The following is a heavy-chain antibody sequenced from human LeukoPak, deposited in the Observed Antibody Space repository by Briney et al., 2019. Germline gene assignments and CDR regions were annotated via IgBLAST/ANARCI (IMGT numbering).Heavy chain of an antibody. V-gene: IGHV3-7*03. CDR3: ARAYSSYYYYGMDV. D-gene: IGHD6-13*01. Sequence: TGGSLRLSCAASGFTFSSYWMTWVRQAPGKGLEWVANIKQDGSEKYYVGSVKGRFTISRDNAKNSLYLQMNSLRAEDTAVYYCARAYSSYYYYGMDVWGKGTTVTVSS. CDR1: GFTFSSYW. J-gene: IGHJ6*04. CDR2: IKQDGSEK.